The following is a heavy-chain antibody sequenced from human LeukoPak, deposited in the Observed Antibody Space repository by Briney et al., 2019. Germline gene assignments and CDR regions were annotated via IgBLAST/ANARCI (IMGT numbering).Heavy chain of an antibody. Sequence: ASVKVSCKACGYTFTGYYMHWVRQAPGQGLEGMGWINPNSGGTNYAQQFQGRVTMTRDTSISTAYMELSRLRSDDTAVYYCARVSRPLRYFDWLSSAYDYWGQGTLVTVSS. D-gene: IGHD3-9*01. J-gene: IGHJ4*02. V-gene: IGHV1-2*02. CDR3: ARVSRPLRYFDWLSSAYDY. CDR2: INPNSGGT. CDR1: GYTFTGYY.